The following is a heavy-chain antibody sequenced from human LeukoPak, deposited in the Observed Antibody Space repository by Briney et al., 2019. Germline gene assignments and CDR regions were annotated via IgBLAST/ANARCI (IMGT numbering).Heavy chain of an antibody. CDR1: GFAFSSYW. V-gene: IGHV3-74*01. CDR2: VKNDGSST. CDR3: ARGNDYWSGYIDY. Sequence: GGSLRLSCAASGFAFSSYWMHWVRRAPGKGLVWASHVKNDGSSTNYADSVRGRFTISRDNAKNTLYLQMNSLRAEDTAVYYCARGNDYWSGYIDYWGQGTLVTVSS. D-gene: IGHD3-3*01. J-gene: IGHJ4*02.